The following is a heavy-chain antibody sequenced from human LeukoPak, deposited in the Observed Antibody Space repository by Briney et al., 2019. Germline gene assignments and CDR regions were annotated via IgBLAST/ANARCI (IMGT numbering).Heavy chain of an antibody. CDR2: ISGSGGDT. Sequence: GGSLRLSCAASGFTFSTDAVTWVRQAPGKGRQWVSAISGSGGDTYYEDSVKGRFTISRDNSKNMMYLQINSLRAEDTDVYYCARDSSGWSKNYWGQGTLVTVSS. D-gene: IGHD6-19*01. CDR3: ARDSSGWSKNY. J-gene: IGHJ4*02. CDR1: GFTFSTDA. V-gene: IGHV3-23*01.